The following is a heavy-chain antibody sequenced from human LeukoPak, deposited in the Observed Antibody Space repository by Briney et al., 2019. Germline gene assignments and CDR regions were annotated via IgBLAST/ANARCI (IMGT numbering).Heavy chain of an antibody. Sequence: SGGPLRLSCAASGFTFSSYAMSWVRQAPGKGLEWVSAISGSGGSTYYADSVKGRFTISRDNSKNTLYLQMNSLRAEDTAVYYCAKVRSGYYRNAFDIWGQGTMVTVSS. D-gene: IGHD3-22*01. J-gene: IGHJ3*02. V-gene: IGHV3-23*01. CDR3: AKVRSGYYRNAFDI. CDR1: GFTFSSYA. CDR2: ISGSGGST.